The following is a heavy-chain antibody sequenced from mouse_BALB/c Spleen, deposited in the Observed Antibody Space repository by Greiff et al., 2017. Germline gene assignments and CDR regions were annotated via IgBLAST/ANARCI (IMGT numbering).Heavy chain of an antibody. D-gene: IGHD2-1*01. V-gene: IGHV1-20*02. CDR2: INPYNGDT. J-gene: IGHJ4*01. CDR1: GYSFTGYF. CDR3: ARDGNYNYAMDY. Sequence: EVQLQESGPELVKPGASVKISCKASGYSFTGYFMNWVMQSHGKSLEWIGRINPYNGDTFYNQKFKGKATLTVDKSSSTAHMELRSLASEDSAVYYCARDGNYNYAMDYWGQGTSVTVSS.